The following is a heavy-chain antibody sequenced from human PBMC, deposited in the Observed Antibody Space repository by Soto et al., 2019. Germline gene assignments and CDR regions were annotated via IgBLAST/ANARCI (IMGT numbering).Heavy chain of an antibody. CDR2: IIPIFGTA. J-gene: IGHJ5*02. Sequence: GASVKVSCKASGGTFSSYAISWVRQAPGQGLEWMGGIIPIFGTANYAQKFQGRVTITADKSTSTAYMELSSLRSEDTAVYYCAREMSDYDILTGYYNNWFDPWGQGTLVTVPQ. D-gene: IGHD3-9*01. CDR1: GGTFSSYA. V-gene: IGHV1-69*06. CDR3: AREMSDYDILTGYYNNWFDP.